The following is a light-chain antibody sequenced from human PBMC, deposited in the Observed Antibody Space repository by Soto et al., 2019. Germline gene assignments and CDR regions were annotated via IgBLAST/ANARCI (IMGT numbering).Light chain of an antibody. CDR3: QQLNAYPLT. CDR2: AAS. V-gene: IGKV1-9*01. J-gene: IGKJ4*01. Sequence: DIQFTQSPSLLSASVGDRVTITCRASQGISTYLAWYQQTSGKAPKLLISAASTLQRGVPSRFSGSGSGTQFTLTISSLQPEDFATYYCQQLNAYPLTFGGGTKVDTK. CDR1: QGISTY.